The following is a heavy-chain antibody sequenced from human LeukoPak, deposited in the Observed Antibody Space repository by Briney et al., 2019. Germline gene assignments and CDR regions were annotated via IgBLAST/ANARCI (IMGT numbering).Heavy chain of an antibody. D-gene: IGHD2-15*01. Sequence: PGGSLRLSCAASGFTFSSYAMHWVRQAPGKGLEWVAVISYDGSNKYYADSVKGRFTISRDNSKNTLYLQMNSLRAEDTAVYYCAKDQGCSGGSCYSLLDWFDPWGQGTLVTVSS. CDR3: AKDQGCSGGSCYSLLDWFDP. CDR1: GFTFSSYA. CDR2: ISYDGSNK. V-gene: IGHV3-30-3*01. J-gene: IGHJ5*02.